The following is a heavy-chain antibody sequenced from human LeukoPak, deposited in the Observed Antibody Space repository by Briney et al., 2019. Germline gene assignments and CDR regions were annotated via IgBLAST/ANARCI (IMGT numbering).Heavy chain of an antibody. CDR1: GFTFSSYS. J-gene: IGHJ4*02. D-gene: IGHD4-23*01. Sequence: GGSLRLSCAASGFTFSSYSMSWVRQAPGKGLEWVATIKPDGRDTYYVDSVKGRFTISRDNAKNSLYLQMNSLRAEDTAVYYCARYGGNSGGYFDYWGQGTLVTVSS. CDR3: ARYGGNSGGYFDY. V-gene: IGHV3-7*01. CDR2: IKPDGRDT.